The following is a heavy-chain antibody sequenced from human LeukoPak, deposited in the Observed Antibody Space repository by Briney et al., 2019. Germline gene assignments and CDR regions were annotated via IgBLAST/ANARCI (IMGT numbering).Heavy chain of an antibody. CDR1: GYTFTSYG. CDR2: ISAYNGNT. J-gene: IGHJ5*02. CDR3: ARKGDTMVRGVVHNWSDP. Sequence: GASVKVSCKASGYTFTSYGISWVRQAPGQGLEWMGWISAYNGNTNYAQKLQGRVTMTTDTSTSTAYMELRSLRSDDTAVYYCARKGDTMVRGVVHNWSDPWGQGTLVTVSS. D-gene: IGHD3-10*01. V-gene: IGHV1-18*01.